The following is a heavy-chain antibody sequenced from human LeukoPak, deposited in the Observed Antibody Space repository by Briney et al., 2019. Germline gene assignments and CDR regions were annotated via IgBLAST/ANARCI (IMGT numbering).Heavy chain of an antibody. J-gene: IGHJ4*02. CDR3: ARHARSMAAIVPLDS. CDR2: IYYTGST. Sequence: SETLSLTCTVSGGSISSNGYYWGWIRQPPGKGLEWIGSIYYTGSTYYNPYLKTRVTISVDTPKNQFALKLTSVTAADTSVYHCARHARSMAAIVPLDSWGQETLDSVSS. V-gene: IGHV4-39*01. CDR1: GGSISSNGYY. D-gene: IGHD5-18*01.